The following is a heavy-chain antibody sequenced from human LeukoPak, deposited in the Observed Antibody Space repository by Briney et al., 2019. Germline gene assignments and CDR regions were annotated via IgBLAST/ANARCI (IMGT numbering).Heavy chain of an antibody. J-gene: IGHJ4*02. V-gene: IGHV4-39*07. Sequence: SETLSLTCTVSGGSISSYYWSWIRQPPGKGLEWIGSIYYSGSTYYNPSLKSRVTISVDTSKNQFSLKLSSVTAADTAVYYCAREGWTAVAGPQKYYFDYWGQGTLVTVSS. CDR1: GGSISSYY. D-gene: IGHD6-19*01. CDR3: AREGWTAVAGPQKYYFDY. CDR2: IYYSGST.